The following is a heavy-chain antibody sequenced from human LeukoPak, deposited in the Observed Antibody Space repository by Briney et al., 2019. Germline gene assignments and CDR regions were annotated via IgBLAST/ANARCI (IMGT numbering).Heavy chain of an antibody. J-gene: IGHJ4*02. CDR3: AKDQAASPTYFDY. CDR1: GFTFSSYA. Sequence: RGSLRLSCAASGFTFSSYAMSWVRQAPGKGLEWVSAISGSGGSTYYADSVKGRFTISRDNSKNTLYLQMNSLRAEDTAVYYCAKDQAASPTYFDYWGQGTLVTVSS. D-gene: IGHD6-13*01. CDR2: ISGSGGST. V-gene: IGHV3-23*01.